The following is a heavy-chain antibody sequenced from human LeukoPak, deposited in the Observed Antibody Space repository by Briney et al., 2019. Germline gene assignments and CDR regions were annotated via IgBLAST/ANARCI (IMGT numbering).Heavy chain of an antibody. Sequence: GGSLRLSCAASGFTFSSYGMHWVRQAPGKGLEWVAVISYDGSNKYYADSVKGRFTISRDNSKNTLYLQMNSLRAEDTAVYYCARTPHSYGLREGDYWGQGTLVTVSS. CDR1: GFTFSSYG. D-gene: IGHD5-18*01. V-gene: IGHV3-30*03. CDR2: ISYDGSNK. CDR3: ARTPHSYGLREGDY. J-gene: IGHJ4*02.